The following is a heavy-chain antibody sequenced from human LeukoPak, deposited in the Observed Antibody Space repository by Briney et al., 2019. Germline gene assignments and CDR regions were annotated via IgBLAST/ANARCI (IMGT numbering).Heavy chain of an antibody. J-gene: IGHJ4*02. CDR1: GFTFTGYG. CDR2: TLYDGSSQ. V-gene: IGHV3-30*02. CDR3: AKDLLLRQFVLDF. Sequence: PGGSLRLSCVASGFTFTGYGMHWVRQAPGRGLEWVAFTLYDGSSQYYADSLRGRFTISRDNSKNTLFLQMNNVTHDDTAVYYCAKDLLLRQFVLDFWGQGTPVTVSS. D-gene: IGHD5-24*01.